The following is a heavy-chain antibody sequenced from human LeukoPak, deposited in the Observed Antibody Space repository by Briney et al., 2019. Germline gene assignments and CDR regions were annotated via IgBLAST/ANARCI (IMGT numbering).Heavy chain of an antibody. J-gene: IGHJ1*01. CDR2: INSDGSST. CDR1: GFTFNIYW. Sequence: GGSLRLSCAASGFTFNIYWMHWVRQAPGKGLVWVSRINSDGSSTNYADSVKGRFTISRDNAKNTVFLQINSLRAEDTSVYFCARDVGFSPDRWGQGTLVTVSS. CDR3: ARDVGFSPDR. V-gene: IGHV3-74*01. D-gene: IGHD1-14*01.